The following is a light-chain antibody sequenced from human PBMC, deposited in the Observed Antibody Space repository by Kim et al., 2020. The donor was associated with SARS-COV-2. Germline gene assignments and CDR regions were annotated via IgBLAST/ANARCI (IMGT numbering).Light chain of an antibody. Sequence: APGKTARITCGGNNIGSKSVHWYQRKPGQAPVLVIYYDSDRPSGIPERFSGSNSGNTANLTISRVEAGDEADYYCQVWDSSSDHRVFGGGTKLTVL. J-gene: IGLJ3*02. CDR3: QVWDSSSDHRV. CDR2: YDS. V-gene: IGLV3-21*04. CDR1: NIGSKS.